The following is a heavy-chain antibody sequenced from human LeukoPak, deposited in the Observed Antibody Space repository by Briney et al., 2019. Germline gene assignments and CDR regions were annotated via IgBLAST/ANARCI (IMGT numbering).Heavy chain of an antibody. D-gene: IGHD3-9*01. Sequence: ASVKVSCKASGYTFTGYYMHWVRQAPGQGLEWMGWINPNSGGTNYAQKFQGRVTMTRDTSISTAYMELSRLRSDDTAVYYCARTYYDILTGYYIDDYWGQGTLVTVSS. V-gene: IGHV1-2*02. CDR1: GYTFTGYY. CDR2: INPNSGGT. CDR3: ARTYYDILTGYYIDDY. J-gene: IGHJ4*02.